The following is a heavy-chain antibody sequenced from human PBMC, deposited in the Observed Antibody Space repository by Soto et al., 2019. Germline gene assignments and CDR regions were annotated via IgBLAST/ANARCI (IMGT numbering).Heavy chain of an antibody. J-gene: IGHJ4*02. CDR1: GGSISSYY. CDR3: ARGKQMTMVPFDY. D-gene: IGHD3-10*01. V-gene: IGHV4-59*01. Sequence: SETLSLTCTVSGGSISSYYWSWIRQPPGKGLEWIGYIYYSGSTNYNPSLRSRVTISVDTSKNQFSLKLSSVTAADTAVYYCARGKQMTMVPFDYWGQGTLVTVSS. CDR2: IYYSGST.